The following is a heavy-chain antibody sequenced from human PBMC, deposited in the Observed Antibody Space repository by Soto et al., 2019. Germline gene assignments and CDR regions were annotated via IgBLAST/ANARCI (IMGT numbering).Heavy chain of an antibody. CDR1: GFIVSRNY. CDR2: IRNTPYGGTT. Sequence: PGGSLRLSCAASGFIVSRNYMTWVRQAPGKGLEWVGFIRNTPYGGTTDYAASVRGRFTISRDDSESIAYLQMNSLKTEDSGVYYCSRGSFGYYGPWGPGTLVTVSS. V-gene: IGHV3-49*04. J-gene: IGHJ5*02. D-gene: IGHD2-2*03. CDR3: SRGSFGYYGP.